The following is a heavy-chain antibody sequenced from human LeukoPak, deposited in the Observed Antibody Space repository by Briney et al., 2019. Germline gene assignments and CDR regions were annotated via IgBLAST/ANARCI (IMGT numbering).Heavy chain of an antibody. CDR3: ARVYDSRRSYYYYYGMDV. CDR1: GGSFSGYY. CDR2: IYYSGST. V-gene: IGHV4-30-4*08. Sequence: SETLSLTCAVYGGSFSGYYWGWIRQPPGKGLEWVGYIYYSGSTYYNPSLKSRVTISVDTSKNQFSLKLSSVTAADTAVYYCARVYDSRRSYYYYYGMDVWGQGTTVTVSS. J-gene: IGHJ6*02. D-gene: IGHD3-3*01.